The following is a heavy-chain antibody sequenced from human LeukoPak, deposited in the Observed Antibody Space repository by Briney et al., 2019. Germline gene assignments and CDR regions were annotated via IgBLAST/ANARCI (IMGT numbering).Heavy chain of an antibody. Sequence: GGSLRLSCVASGFTLRNYWIHWVRQAPGKGLVWVSRISTDGSITSYADSVKGRFTVSRDNAKNTLFLQMNSLRAEDTAVYYCVRAQWGFDYWGQGTLVTVSS. D-gene: IGHD3-16*01. CDR3: VRAQWGFDY. CDR1: GFTLRNYW. J-gene: IGHJ4*02. V-gene: IGHV3-74*01. CDR2: ISTDGSIT.